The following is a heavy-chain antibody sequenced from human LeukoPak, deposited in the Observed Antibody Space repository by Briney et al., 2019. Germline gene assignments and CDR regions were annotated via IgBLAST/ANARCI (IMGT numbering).Heavy chain of an antibody. J-gene: IGHJ3*02. CDR2: IYYSGST. CDR1: GGSISSYY. D-gene: IGHD6-13*01. Sequence: SETLSLTCSVSGGSISSYYWSWIRQPPGKGLEWIGYIYYSGSTNYNPSLKSRVTISVDTSKNQFSLKLSSVTAADTAVYYCARASHSSSWSADAFDIWGQGTMVTVSS. CDR3: ARASHSSSWSADAFDI. V-gene: IGHV4-59*01.